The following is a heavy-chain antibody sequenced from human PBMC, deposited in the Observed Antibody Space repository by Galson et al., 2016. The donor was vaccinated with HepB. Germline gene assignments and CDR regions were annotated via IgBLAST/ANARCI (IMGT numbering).Heavy chain of an antibody. Sequence: QATGKGLEWVSVSGAAGDTYQADSVRGRFTISRENAKSSLYLQMNSLRAGDTAVYYCARELSKTGYFDLWGRGTLVTVSS. CDR3: ARELSKTGYFDL. J-gene: IGHJ2*01. CDR2: SGAAGDT. D-gene: IGHD5/OR15-5a*01. V-gene: IGHV3-13*04.